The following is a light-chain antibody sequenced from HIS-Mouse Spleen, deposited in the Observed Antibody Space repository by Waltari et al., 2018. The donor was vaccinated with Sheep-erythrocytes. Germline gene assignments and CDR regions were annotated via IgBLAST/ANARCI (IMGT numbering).Light chain of an antibody. CDR3: CSYAGSYNHV. CDR2: DVS. J-gene: IGLJ1*01. V-gene: IGLV2-11*01. Sequence: QSALTPPRSGSGAPGQTVLISSSGTNSDFVFYNYVSWYQQHQGKAPKLMIYDVSKRPSGVPDRFSGSKSGTTASLNISGLQAEDEADYYCCSYAGSYNHVFATGTKVTVL. CDR1: NSDFVFYNY.